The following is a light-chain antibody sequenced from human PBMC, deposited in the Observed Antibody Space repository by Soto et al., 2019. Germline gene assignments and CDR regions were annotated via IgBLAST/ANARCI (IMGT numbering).Light chain of an antibody. J-gene: IGLJ1*01. Sequence: QSALTQPPSSSVSPGQSVTISFTGTSSDVGGYNYVSWYQQHPGKAPKLMIYEVSKRPSGVPDRFSGSKSGNTASLTVSGLQPEDEADYYCSSYAGSNKSVFGTGTKVTVL. CDR2: EVS. CDR1: SSDVGGYNY. CDR3: SSYAGSNKSV. V-gene: IGLV2-8*01.